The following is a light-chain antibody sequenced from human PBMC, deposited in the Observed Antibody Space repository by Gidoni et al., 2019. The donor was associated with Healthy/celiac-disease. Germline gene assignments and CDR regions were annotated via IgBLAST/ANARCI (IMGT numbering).Light chain of an antibody. J-gene: IGKJ5*01. Sequence: DMVLAQSPGTLSLSPGERATLSCRASQSVSSSYLAWYQQKPGQAPRLLIDGASSRATGIPDRFSGSGSGTDFTLTISSLEPEDFAVYYCQQYGSSPPITFGQGTRLEIK. CDR2: GAS. V-gene: IGKV3-20*01. CDR1: QSVSSSY. CDR3: QQYGSSPPIT.